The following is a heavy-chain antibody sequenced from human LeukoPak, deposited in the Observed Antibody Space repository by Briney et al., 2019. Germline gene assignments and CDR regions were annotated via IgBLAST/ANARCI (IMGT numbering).Heavy chain of an antibody. D-gene: IGHD2-15*01. CDR2: IRSKANNYAT. CDR3: MGHIYSFYFYYMDV. CDR1: GFTFSSYA. Sequence: GGSLRLSCAASGFTFSSYAMNWVRQASGKGLEWVGRIRSKANNYATAYAASVKGRFTISRDDSKNTTYLQMNSLKTEDTAVYYCMGHIYSFYFYYMDVWGKGTTVTISS. J-gene: IGHJ6*03. V-gene: IGHV3-73*01.